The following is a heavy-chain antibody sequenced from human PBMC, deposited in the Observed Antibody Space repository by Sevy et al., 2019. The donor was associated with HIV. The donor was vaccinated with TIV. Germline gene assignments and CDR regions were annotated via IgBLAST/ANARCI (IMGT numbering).Heavy chain of an antibody. Sequence: EASLRLYRVTSGFTVHINYMSWVRWAPGKGLGGVSVIHSDATPYHADSVKDRFTISRDNFKNTLYLHMSSLRAEDTAVYYCARGKSGYGYALNYWGQGTLVTVSS. J-gene: IGHJ4*02. CDR2: IHSDATP. V-gene: IGHV3-66*01. D-gene: IGHD5-18*01. CDR1: GFTVHINY. CDR3: ARGKSGYGYALNY.